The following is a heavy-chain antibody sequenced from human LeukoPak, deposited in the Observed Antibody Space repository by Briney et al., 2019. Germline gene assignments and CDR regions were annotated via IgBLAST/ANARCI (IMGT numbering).Heavy chain of an antibody. CDR1: GYTFTDYY. V-gene: IGHV1-2*06. D-gene: IGHD6-19*01. J-gene: IGHJ4*02. Sequence: GASVKVSCKASGYTFTDYYMHWVRQAPGQGLEWIGRINPNSGGTSSAGKFQGRVTVTRDTSISTVYMELSRLTSDDTAVYYCARSPSGWYGDYWGQGTLVTVSS. CDR2: INPNSGGT. CDR3: ARSPSGWYGDY.